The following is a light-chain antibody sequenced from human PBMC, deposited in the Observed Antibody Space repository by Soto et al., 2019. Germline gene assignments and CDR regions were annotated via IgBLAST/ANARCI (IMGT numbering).Light chain of an antibody. V-gene: IGKV1-12*02. CDR3: QQANSFPFT. CDR2: GAS. J-gene: IGKJ3*01. CDR1: QIINKW. Sequence: DIQMTQSPSSVSASVGDRLTITCRASQIINKWLAWYQQKPGKAPTLLIYGASTLQSGVPSRFSGSGSGTDFPLTISSLQPEDFATYYCQQANSFPFTFGPGTKVDIK.